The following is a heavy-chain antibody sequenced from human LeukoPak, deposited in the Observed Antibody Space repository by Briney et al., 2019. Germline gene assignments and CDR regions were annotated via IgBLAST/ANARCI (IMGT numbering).Heavy chain of an antibody. Sequence: PGRSLRLSCAASGFTFSSYAMHWVRQAPGKGLEWVAVISYDGSNKYYADSVKGRFTISRDNSKNTLYLQMSSLRADDTAIYYCASLPDVWGQGTTVTVSS. CDR2: ISYDGSNK. CDR3: ASLPDV. V-gene: IGHV3-30-3*01. CDR1: GFTFSSYA. J-gene: IGHJ6*02.